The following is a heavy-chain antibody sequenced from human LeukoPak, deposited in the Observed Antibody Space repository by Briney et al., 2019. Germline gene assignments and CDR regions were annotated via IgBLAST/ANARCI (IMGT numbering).Heavy chain of an antibody. CDR3: ARRLRGSGYYTNYYYYGMDV. J-gene: IGHJ6*02. CDR1: GGSFSGYY. V-gene: IGHV4-34*01. CDR2: INHSGST. Sequence: SETLSLTCAVYGGSFSGYYLSWIRQPPGKGLEWIGEINHSGSTNYNPSLKSRVTISVDTSKNQFSLKLSSVTAADTAVYYCARRLRGSGYYTNYYYYGMDVWGQGTKVTVSS. D-gene: IGHD3-22*01.